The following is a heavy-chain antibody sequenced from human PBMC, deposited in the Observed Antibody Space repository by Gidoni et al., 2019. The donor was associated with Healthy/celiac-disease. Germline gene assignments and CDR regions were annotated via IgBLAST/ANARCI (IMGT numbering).Heavy chain of an antibody. CDR1: GYTFTSYS. D-gene: IGHD2-21*02. V-gene: IGHV1-46*01. CDR3: ARGGQVTSY. J-gene: IGHJ4*02. CDR2: INPSGGST. Sequence: QVQLVQSGAEVKKPVASVKGSWKASGYTFTSYSMHWVRQAPGQGLEWMGIINPSGGSTSYAQKFQGIVTMTRDTSTSTVYMELSSLRPEETAVYYCARGGQVTSYWGQGTLVTVSS.